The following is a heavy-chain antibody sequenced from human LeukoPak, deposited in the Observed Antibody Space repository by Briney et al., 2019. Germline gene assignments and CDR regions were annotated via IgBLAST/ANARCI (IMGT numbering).Heavy chain of an antibody. CDR1: GFTFSNYG. V-gene: IGHV3-30*02. D-gene: IGHD3-16*01. CDR3: AKEGALRDFDY. Sequence: GGSLRLSCAASGFTFSNYGMHWVRQAPGKGLDWVAVIRYDGNNKYYADSVKGRFTISRDNSKNTLYLQMNSLRAEDTAVYYCAKEGALRDFDYWGQGALVTVSS. J-gene: IGHJ4*02. CDR2: IRYDGNNK.